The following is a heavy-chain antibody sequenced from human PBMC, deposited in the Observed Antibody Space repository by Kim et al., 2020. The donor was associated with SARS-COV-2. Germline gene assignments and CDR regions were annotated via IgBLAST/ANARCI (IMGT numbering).Heavy chain of an antibody. D-gene: IGHD3-10*01. CDR1: GYTFTSYA. Sequence: ASVKVSCKASGYTFTSYAMHWVRQAPGQRLEWMGWINAGNGNTKYSQKFQGRVTITRDTSASTAYMELSSLRSEDTAVYYCARDSHYYGSGSYYTRNYYYYGRDVWGQGTTGTVSS. V-gene: IGHV1-3*01. CDR2: INAGNGNT. CDR3: ARDSHYYGSGSYYTRNYYYYGRDV. J-gene: IGHJ6*02.